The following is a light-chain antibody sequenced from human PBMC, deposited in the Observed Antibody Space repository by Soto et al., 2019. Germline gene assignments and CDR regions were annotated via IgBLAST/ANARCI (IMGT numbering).Light chain of an antibody. Sequence: QSALTQPASVSASPGQSITISCTGTSSDVGTYDDVSWYRQHPGKAPRLLIYEVTNRPSGVSNRFSGSKSGDTASLTISGLQAEDEGDYYCSSYTIGRTYVFGSGTKVTVL. V-gene: IGLV2-14*01. CDR1: SSDVGTYDD. CDR2: EVT. J-gene: IGLJ1*01. CDR3: SSYTIGRTYV.